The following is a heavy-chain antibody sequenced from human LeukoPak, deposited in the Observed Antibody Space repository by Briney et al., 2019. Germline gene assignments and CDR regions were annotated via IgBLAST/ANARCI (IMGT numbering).Heavy chain of an antibody. J-gene: IGHJ4*02. CDR3: ARAKRYSSGWYPGGIYFDY. CDR2: ISSSSSYT. Sequence: GGSLRLSCAASGFAFSVYYMSWIRQAPGKGLEWVSYISSSSSYTNYADSVKGRFTISGDNAKNSLYLQMNSLRAEDTAVYYCARAKRYSSGWYPGGIYFDYWGQGTLVTVSS. V-gene: IGHV3-11*06. CDR1: GFAFSVYY. D-gene: IGHD6-19*01.